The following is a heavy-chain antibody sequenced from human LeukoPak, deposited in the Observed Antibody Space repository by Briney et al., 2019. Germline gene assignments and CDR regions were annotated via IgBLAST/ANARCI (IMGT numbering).Heavy chain of an antibody. D-gene: IGHD6-19*01. CDR3: ARDGLWLALPGDY. V-gene: IGHV3-48*01. Sequence: GESLRLSCAASGFTFSSYSMNWVRQAPGKGLEWVSYISSSSSTIYYADSVKGRFTISRDNAKNSLYLQMNSLRAEDTAVYYCARDGLWLALPGDYWGQGTLVTVSS. J-gene: IGHJ4*02. CDR1: GFTFSSYS. CDR2: ISSSSSTI.